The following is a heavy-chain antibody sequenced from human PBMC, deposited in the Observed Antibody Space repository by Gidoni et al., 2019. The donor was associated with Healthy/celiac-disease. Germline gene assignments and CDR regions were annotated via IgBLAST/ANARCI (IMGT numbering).Heavy chain of an antibody. V-gene: IGHV1-69*01. CDR1: VGPFSSYA. D-gene: IGHD3-3*01. CDR3: AQAEGLWSGAYPSMDV. J-gene: IGHJ6*02. CDR2: IIRIYGTE. Sequence: QLQLVQPGAEVKKPGSSVKVSCKPSVGPFSSYAISWVRQAPGQGLEWMGGIIRIYGTENYEQKFQGRVTITADESTSTAYMELSSMRSEDTAVYYCAQAEGLWSGAYPSMDVWGQGTTVTVSS.